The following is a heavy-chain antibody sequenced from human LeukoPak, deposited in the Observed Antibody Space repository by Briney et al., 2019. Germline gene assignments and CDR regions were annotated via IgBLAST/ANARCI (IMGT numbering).Heavy chain of an antibody. J-gene: IGHJ4*02. CDR3: ARLMVRGVIPLYFDY. V-gene: IGHV3-21*01. CDR2: ISSSSSYI. Sequence: AGGSLRLXCAASGFTFSSYSMNWVRQAPGKGLEWVSSISSSSSYIYYADSVKGRFTISRDNAKNSLYLQMNSLRAEDTAVYYCARLMVRGVIPLYFDYWGQGTLVTVSS. D-gene: IGHD3-10*01. CDR1: GFTFSSYS.